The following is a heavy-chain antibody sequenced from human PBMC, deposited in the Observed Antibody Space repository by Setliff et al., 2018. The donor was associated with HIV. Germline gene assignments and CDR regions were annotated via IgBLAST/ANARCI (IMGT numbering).Heavy chain of an antibody. CDR3: ARERVDSRLWGYLDY. J-gene: IGHJ4*02. CDR1: GGSISSGANY. CDR2: IYYRGST. Sequence: SETLSLTCTVSGGSISSGANYWSWIRQHPGKGLEWIGYIYYRGSTYYNPSLESRVTISLVTSKNQFSLRLTSVTAADTAVYYCARERVDSRLWGYLDYWGQGRLVTVSS. D-gene: IGHD3-22*01. V-gene: IGHV4-31*03.